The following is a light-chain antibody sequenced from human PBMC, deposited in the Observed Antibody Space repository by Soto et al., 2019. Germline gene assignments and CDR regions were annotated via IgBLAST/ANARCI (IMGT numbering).Light chain of an antibody. CDR3: QQRSNWPRALT. CDR1: QSVSSY. V-gene: IGKV3-11*01. CDR2: DAS. J-gene: IGKJ4*01. Sequence: EIVLTQSPANLSLSPGERATLSCRASQSVSSYLAWYQQKPGQAPRLLIYDASNRATGIPARFSGSGSGTGFTLTIISLEPEDFAVYYCQQRSNWPRALTFGGGTKVEIK.